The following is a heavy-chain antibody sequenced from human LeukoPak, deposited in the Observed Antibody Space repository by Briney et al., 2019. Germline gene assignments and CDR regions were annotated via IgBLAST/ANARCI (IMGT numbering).Heavy chain of an antibody. CDR2: VYHSGST. CDR1: GYTISNGDY. CDR3: VRINAMVRGIAQFNLFDP. Sequence: KPSETLSLTSAISGYTISNGDYLGWIRQPPGKGLEWIGSVYHSGSTSYNPSLKSRVTISVETSKNQFSLKLSFVTAADTAVYYWVRINAMVRGIAQFNLFDPWGQGTLVTVSS. V-gene: IGHV4-38-2*01. D-gene: IGHD3-10*01. J-gene: IGHJ5*02.